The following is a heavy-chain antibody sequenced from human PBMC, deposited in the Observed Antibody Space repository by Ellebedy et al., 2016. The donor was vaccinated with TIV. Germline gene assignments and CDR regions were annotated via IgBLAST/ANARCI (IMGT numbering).Heavy chain of an antibody. Sequence: MPSETLSLTCSVSGASMTLQYWSWIRQPPANGLEWIRLVSSRGDTNYNPSLRRRVTISIDLSRRQFSLTLTSVTAADTAVYYCARVVPGDSSLSAYDVWGQGTVVTVSS. CDR3: ARVVPGDSSLSAYDV. CDR1: GASMTLQY. J-gene: IGHJ3*01. CDR2: VSSRGDT. D-gene: IGHD6-6*01. V-gene: IGHV4-59*11.